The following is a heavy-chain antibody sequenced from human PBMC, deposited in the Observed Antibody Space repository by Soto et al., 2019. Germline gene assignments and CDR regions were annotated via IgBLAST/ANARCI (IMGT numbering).Heavy chain of an antibody. D-gene: IGHD6-13*01. CDR3: ARSQRAAAAPRPHYMDV. J-gene: IGHJ6*03. V-gene: IGHV4-59*01. CDR1: GGSISSYY. Sequence: QVQLQESGPGLVKPSETLSLTCTVSGGSISSYYWSWIRQPPGKGLEWIGYIYYSGSTNYNPSLKSRVTISVDTSKNQFSLKLSSVTAADTAVYYCARSQRAAAAPRPHYMDVWGKGTTVTVSS. CDR2: IYYSGST.